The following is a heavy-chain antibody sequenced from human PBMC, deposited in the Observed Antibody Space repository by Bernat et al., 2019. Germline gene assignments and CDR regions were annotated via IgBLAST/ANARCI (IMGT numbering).Heavy chain of an antibody. V-gene: IGHV3-48*01. J-gene: IGHJ5*02. CDR1: GFTFSSYS. D-gene: IGHD5-12*01. CDR3: ARGGSEGWFDP. Sequence: EVQLVESGGGLVQPGGSLRLSCAASGFTFSSYSMNWVRQAPGKGLEWVSYISSSCSPIYYADSVKGRFTISRDNAKNSLYLQLNSLRAEDTAVYYCARGGSEGWFDPWGQGTLVTVSS. CDR2: ISSSCSPI.